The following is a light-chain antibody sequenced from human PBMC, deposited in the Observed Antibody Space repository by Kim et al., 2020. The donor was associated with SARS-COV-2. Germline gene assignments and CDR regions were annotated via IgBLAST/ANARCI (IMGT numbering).Light chain of an antibody. J-gene: IGKJ1*01. CDR1: QSVSST. CDR3: HQYNNWPQT. CDR2: GAS. V-gene: IGKV3-15*01. Sequence: ASPGERATLSCRASQSVSSTLAWYQHKPGQAPRLLIYGASTTATGIAARFSGSGSGTEFTLTISSLQSEDFAVYYCHQYNNWPQTFGQGTKVDIK.